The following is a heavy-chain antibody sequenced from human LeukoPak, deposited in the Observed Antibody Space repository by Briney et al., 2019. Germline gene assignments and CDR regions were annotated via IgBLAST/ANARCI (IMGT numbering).Heavy chain of an antibody. D-gene: IGHD3-16*01. J-gene: IGHJ5*02. Sequence: SETLSLTCAVSGVSISSVAYSWSWARQPPGKGLGWLVYIFDSGSNYYNAYFKSQITRSVDTSKDHFSLRLSSMTVADTAVYYCAREFWVANAHGSCFDPWGQGIPVTVSS. V-gene: IGHV4-30-2*01. CDR2: IFDSGSN. CDR1: GVSISSVAYS. CDR3: AREFWVANAHGSCFDP.